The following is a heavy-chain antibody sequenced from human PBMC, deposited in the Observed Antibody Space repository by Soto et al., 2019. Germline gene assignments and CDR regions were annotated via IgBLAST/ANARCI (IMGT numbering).Heavy chain of an antibody. V-gene: IGHV3-23*01. J-gene: IGHJ4*02. D-gene: IGHD5-12*01. CDR1: RFSFGSYA. CDR2: ISGSGGST. CDR3: ARSLYSGYDLEDGTYFDY. Sequence: VGSQRLSCAASRFSFGSYAMSWVRQAPGKGLEWVSGISGSGGSTYYADSVKGRFTISRDNSKKTLYLQMNSLRAEDTAVYYCARSLYSGYDLEDGTYFDYWGQGTLVTVPQ.